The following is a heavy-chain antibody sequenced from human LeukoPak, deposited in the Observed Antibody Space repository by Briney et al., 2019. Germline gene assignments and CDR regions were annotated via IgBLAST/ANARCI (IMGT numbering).Heavy chain of an antibody. D-gene: IGHD6-13*01. J-gene: IGHJ4*02. CDR3: AGHRSGSSLDY. Sequence: SETLSLICTVSGGSISSYYWTWIRQPPGKGLECIGYIHYTGSTNSNPSLKSRVTMSVDTSKNQFSLNLTSVTAADTAIYYCAGHRSGSSLDYWGQGTLVTVSS. CDR2: IHYTGST. CDR1: GGSISSYY. V-gene: IGHV4-59*08.